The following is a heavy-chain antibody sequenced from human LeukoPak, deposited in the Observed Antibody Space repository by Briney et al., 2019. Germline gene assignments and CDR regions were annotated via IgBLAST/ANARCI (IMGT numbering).Heavy chain of an antibody. CDR1: GYTFTSYY. Sequence: ASVKVSCKASGYTFTSYYMHWVRQAPGEGLEWMGIINPSGGSTSYAQKFQGRVTMTRDTSTSTVYMELSSLRSEDTAVYYCARGWNYYDSSGYYFRDDLDYWGQGTLVTVSS. J-gene: IGHJ4*02. CDR2: INPSGGST. V-gene: IGHV1-46*01. CDR3: ARGWNYYDSSGYYFRDDLDY. D-gene: IGHD3-22*01.